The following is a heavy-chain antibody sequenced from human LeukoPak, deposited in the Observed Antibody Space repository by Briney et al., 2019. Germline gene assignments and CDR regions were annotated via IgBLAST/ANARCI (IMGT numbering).Heavy chain of an antibody. CDR1: VGSISTYY. J-gene: IGHJ6*03. V-gene: IGHV4-59*01. CDR3: ARAPGYSSNSDHYYFDMDV. D-gene: IGHD6-13*01. CDR2: IYYSGNG. Sequence: PSETLSLTRIVSVGSISTYYWSWIRQPPGKGLEWIGNIYYSGNGKQNPFLRSRVTISVVTTNNHYSLKLSSVTAADTAVYFCARAPGYSSNSDHYYFDMDVWGKGTPVTVSS.